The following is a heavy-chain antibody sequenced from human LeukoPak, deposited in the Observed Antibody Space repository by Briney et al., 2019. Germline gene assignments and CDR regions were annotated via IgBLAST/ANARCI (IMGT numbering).Heavy chain of an antibody. D-gene: IGHD3-22*01. V-gene: IGHV3-7*03. CDR1: GFTFSSYW. Sequence: GGSLRLSCAASGFTFSSYWMSWIRQAPGKGLEWVANIKQDGSERYYVDSVKGRFTIYRDNAKNSLYLQMNSLRAEDTALYYCARGDSRFGYWGQGTLVTVPS. J-gene: IGHJ4*02. CDR2: IKQDGSER. CDR3: ARGDSRFGY.